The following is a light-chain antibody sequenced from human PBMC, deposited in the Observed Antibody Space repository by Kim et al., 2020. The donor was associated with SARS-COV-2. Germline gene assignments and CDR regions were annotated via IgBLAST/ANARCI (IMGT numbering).Light chain of an antibody. V-gene: IGKV3-15*01. CDR1: QSVRSN. CDR2: GAS. J-gene: IGKJ1*01. CDR3: QQYNNWPPWT. Sequence: EIVMTQSPATLSVSPGERATLSCRASQSVRSNLAWYQQKPGQAPRLLIYGASTRATDVPARFSGSGSGTEFTLTISSLESEDFAVYYCQQYNNWPPWTFGQGTKVDIK.